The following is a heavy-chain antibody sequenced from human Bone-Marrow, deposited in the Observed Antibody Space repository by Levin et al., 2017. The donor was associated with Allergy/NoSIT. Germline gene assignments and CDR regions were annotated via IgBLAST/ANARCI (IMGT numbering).Heavy chain of an antibody. CDR2: ISTGSRSK. Sequence: GGSLRLSCGASGSTFSSYDMNWVRQAPGKGLEWVSSISTGSRSKYYAASVKGRFTISRDNAENSLYLQMTSLRVEDTAVYYCTRGEILTGSAGFDVWSQGTMVTVSS. CDR3: TRGEILTGSAGFDV. J-gene: IGHJ3*01. V-gene: IGHV3-21*06. CDR1: GSTFSSYD. D-gene: IGHD3-9*01.